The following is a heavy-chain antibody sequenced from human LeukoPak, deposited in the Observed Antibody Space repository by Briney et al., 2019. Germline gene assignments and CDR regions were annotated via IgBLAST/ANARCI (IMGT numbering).Heavy chain of an antibody. V-gene: IGHV4-4*07. CDR1: GGSISSYF. CDR2: IYSSGSF. J-gene: IGHJ4*02. CDR3: ARLNVLDSSVLHHFDR. Sequence: SETLSLTCTVSGGSISSYFWTWIRQPAGRGLEWIGHIYSSGSFKYNPSLKSRVTMSIDTSKNQLSLKLNSVTAAHTAVYYCARLNVLDSSVLHHFDRWGQGTLVTVSS. D-gene: IGHD6-13*01.